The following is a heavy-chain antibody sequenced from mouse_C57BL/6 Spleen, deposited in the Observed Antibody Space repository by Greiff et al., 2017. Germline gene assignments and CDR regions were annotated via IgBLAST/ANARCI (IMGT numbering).Heavy chain of an antibody. CDR3: ARNDYYDGLAMDY. J-gene: IGHJ4*01. CDR1: GFSLTSYG. D-gene: IGHD1-1*01. V-gene: IGHV2-6*02. CDR2: IWSDGST. Sequence: QVQLMESGPGLVAPSQSLSITCTVSGFSLTSYGVHWVRQPPGKGLEWLVVIWSDGSTTYNYALKSRLSISKDNTKSQVFLKMNRLQTDDTTSYYCARNDYYDGLAMDYWGQGTSVTVSS.